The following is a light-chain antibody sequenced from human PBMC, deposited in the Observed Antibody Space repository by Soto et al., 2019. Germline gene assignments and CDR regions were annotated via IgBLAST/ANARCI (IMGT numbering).Light chain of an antibody. CDR3: LSFDSSLSVV. J-gene: IGLJ2*01. Sequence: QSVLTQPPSVSGAPGQRVTISCTGSSSNIGAGYDVHWYQQLPGRAPKLLLYGNTNRPSGVPDRFSGSKSGTSASLAITGLQAEAEADYYCLSFDSSLSVVFGGGTKVTVL. V-gene: IGLV1-40*01. CDR2: GNT. CDR1: SSNIGAGYD.